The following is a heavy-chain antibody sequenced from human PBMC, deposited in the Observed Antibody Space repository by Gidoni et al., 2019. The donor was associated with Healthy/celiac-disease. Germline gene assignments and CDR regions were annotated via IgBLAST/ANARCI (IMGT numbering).Heavy chain of an antibody. D-gene: IGHD1-26*01. CDR3: AVIVGATTLVY. CDR1: GFTFRYYH. J-gene: IGHJ4*02. CDR2: ISSSSVTI. V-gene: IGHV3-48*01. Sequence: EVQLVESGGGLVQPGGSLRLSCAAEGFTFRYYHMNWVRQAPGKGLEWVSYISSSSVTIYYADSVKGRFTISRDNAKNSLYLQMISLRAEDTAVYYCAVIVGATTLVYWGQGTLVTVSS.